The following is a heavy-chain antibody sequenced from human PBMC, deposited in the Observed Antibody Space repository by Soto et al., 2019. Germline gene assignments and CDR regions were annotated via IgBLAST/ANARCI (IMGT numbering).Heavy chain of an antibody. Sequence: SVKVSCKASGGTFSSYAISWVRQAPGQGLEWMGGIIPIFGTANYAQKFRGRVTITADESTSTAYMELSSLRSEDTAVYYCAREGHASRSAFDIWGQGTMVTVSS. J-gene: IGHJ3*02. CDR3: AREGHASRSAFDI. CDR1: GGTFSSYA. D-gene: IGHD2-2*01. CDR2: IIPIFGTA. V-gene: IGHV1-69*13.